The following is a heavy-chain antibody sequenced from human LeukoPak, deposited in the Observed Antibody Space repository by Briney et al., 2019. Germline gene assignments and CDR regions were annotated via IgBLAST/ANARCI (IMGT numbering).Heavy chain of an antibody. Sequence: SETLSLTYTVSGGSISSYYWSWIRQPPGKGLEWIGYIYYSGSTNYNPSLKSRVTISVDTSKNQFSLKLSSVTAADTAVYYCARSYSSSSPYFDYWGQGTLVTVSS. CDR1: GGSISSYY. D-gene: IGHD6-6*01. CDR3: ARSYSSSSPYFDY. CDR2: IYYSGST. V-gene: IGHV4-59*08. J-gene: IGHJ4*02.